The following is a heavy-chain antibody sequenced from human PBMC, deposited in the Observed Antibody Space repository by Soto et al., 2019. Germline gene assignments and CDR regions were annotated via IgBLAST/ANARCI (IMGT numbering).Heavy chain of an antibody. CDR3: ARALGSWGSYYFDH. Sequence: QITLKESGPTLVRPTQTLTLTCTVSGFSLDTWGVGVGWIRQPPGKAPEWLALIYWDDDKRYSPSLKNRLTITNDTSNTQVVLTVTNMDPVDTVTYYCARALGSWGSYYFDHWGQGTLVTVSS. J-gene: IGHJ4*02. CDR1: GFSLDTWGVG. D-gene: IGHD3-16*01. CDR2: IYWDDDK. V-gene: IGHV2-5*02.